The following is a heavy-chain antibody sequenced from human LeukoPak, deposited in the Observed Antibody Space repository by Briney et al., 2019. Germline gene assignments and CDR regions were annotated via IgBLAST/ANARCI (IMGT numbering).Heavy chain of an antibody. CDR1: GGTFSSYA. Sequence: SVKVSCKASGGTFSSYAISWVRQAPGQGLEWVGGIIPIFGTANYAQKFQGRVTITADESTSTAYMELSSLRSEDTAVYYCAKFRDSYGRNYWGQGTLVTVSS. CDR3: AKFRDSYGRNY. CDR2: IIPIFGTA. D-gene: IGHD3-10*01. V-gene: IGHV1-69*01. J-gene: IGHJ4*02.